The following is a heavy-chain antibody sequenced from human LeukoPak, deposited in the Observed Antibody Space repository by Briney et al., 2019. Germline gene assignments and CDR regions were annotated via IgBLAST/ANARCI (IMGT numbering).Heavy chain of an antibody. D-gene: IGHD4-17*01. CDR2: INQDGSGK. V-gene: IGHV3-7*03. Sequence: GGSLRLSCAASGFAFSDYFMTWVRQAPGKGLEWVASINQDGSGKDYMDSVKGRFTISRDNAKKSVYLQMNSLRAEDTAVYYCAKDVYGDYGGLDYWGQGTLVTVSS. CDR1: GFAFSDYF. CDR3: AKDVYGDYGGLDY. J-gene: IGHJ4*02.